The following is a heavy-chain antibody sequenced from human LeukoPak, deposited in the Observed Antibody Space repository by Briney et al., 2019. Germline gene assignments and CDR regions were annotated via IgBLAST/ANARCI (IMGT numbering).Heavy chain of an antibody. J-gene: IGHJ4*02. Sequence: PGGSLRLSCAPSGFPFSSYWMLWVRQAPGKGLVWVSRVNSDGTITTYADFAKGRFTISRDNAKNILYLQMNSLRAEDTAIYYCSRSQFDYWGQGILVTVSS. CDR1: GFPFSSYW. CDR3: SRSQFDY. CDR2: VNSDGTIT. V-gene: IGHV3-74*01.